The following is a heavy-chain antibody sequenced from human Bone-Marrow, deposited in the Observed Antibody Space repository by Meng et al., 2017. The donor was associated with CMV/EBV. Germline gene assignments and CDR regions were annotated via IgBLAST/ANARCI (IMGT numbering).Heavy chain of an antibody. CDR3: TRDRYYDPSGNYYYYGMDV. CDR1: GYTFTSYG. CDR2: ISAYNGNT. J-gene: IGHJ6*02. V-gene: IGHV1-18*01. Sequence: ASVKVSCKASGYTFTSYGISWVRQAPGQGLEWMGWISAYNGNTNYAQKLQGRVTMTTDTSTSTAYMELRSLRSGDTAVYSCTRDRYYDPSGNYYYYGMDVWSQGTTATVSS. D-gene: IGHD3-3*01.